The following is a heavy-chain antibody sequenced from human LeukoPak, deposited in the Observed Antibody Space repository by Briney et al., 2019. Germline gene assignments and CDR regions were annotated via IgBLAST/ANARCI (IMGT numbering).Heavy chain of an antibody. CDR1: GFTLNTYT. D-gene: IGHD6-25*01. CDR2: IGTSSTTI. Sequence: GGSLRLSCAASGFTLNTYTMNWVRQPLGKGLEWVSNIGTSSTTIYYADSVKGRFTISRDNAKNSLYLQMNSLRADDTAVYYCARFAAGGSYYYYMDVWGKGTTVTVSS. CDR3: ARFAAGGSYYYYMDV. J-gene: IGHJ6*03. V-gene: IGHV3-48*01.